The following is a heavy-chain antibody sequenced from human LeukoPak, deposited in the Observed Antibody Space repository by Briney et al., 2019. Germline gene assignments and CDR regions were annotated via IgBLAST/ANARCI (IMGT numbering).Heavy chain of an antibody. J-gene: IGHJ5*02. CDR2: IYYSGST. Sequence: ASETLSLTCTVSGGSISSSSYYWGWIRQPPGKGLEWIGSIYYSGSTYYNPSLKSRVTISVDTSKNQSSLKLSSVTAADTAVYYCAREYSSSLGWFDPWGQGTLVTVSS. CDR1: GGSISSSSYY. D-gene: IGHD6-6*01. V-gene: IGHV4-39*07. CDR3: AREYSSSLGWFDP.